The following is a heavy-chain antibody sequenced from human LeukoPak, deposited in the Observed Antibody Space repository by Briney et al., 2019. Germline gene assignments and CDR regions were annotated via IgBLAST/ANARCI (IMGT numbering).Heavy chain of an antibody. D-gene: IGHD3-9*01. CDR2: TYTSGST. J-gene: IGHJ4*02. CDR3: ARVSFDWSYYFEY. V-gene: IGHV4-4*07. CDR1: GGSISSYY. Sequence: SETLSLTCTVSGGSISSYYWGWIRQPAGKGLEWIGRTYTSGSTNYNPSLKSRVTMSVDTSKNQTSLKLSSVTAADTAVYYCARVSFDWSYYFEYWGQGTLVTVSS.